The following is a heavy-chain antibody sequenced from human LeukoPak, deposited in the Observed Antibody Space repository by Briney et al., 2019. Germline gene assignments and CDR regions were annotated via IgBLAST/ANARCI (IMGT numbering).Heavy chain of an antibody. CDR2: INHSGST. D-gene: IGHD3-10*01. V-gene: IGHV4-34*01. CDR1: GGSFSGYY. CDR3: ARGYGSGSYFWYFDY. Sequence: SETLSLTCAVYGGSFSGYYWSWIRQPPGKGLEWIGEINHSGSTNYNPSLKSRVTISVDTSKNQFSLKLSSVTAADTAVYYCARGYGSGSYFWYFDYWGQGTLVTVSS. J-gene: IGHJ4*02.